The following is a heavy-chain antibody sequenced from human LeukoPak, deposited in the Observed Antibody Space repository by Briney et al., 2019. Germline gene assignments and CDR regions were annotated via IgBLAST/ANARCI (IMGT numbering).Heavy chain of an antibody. CDR1: GGSFSGYY. V-gene: IGHV4-34*01. J-gene: IGHJ4*02. CDR3: ARRLRRGGEFDY. D-gene: IGHD2-21*02. CDR2: IYYSGST. Sequence: ASETLSLTCAVYGGSFSGYYWSWIRQPPGKGLEWIGSIYYSGSTYYNPSLKSRVTISVDTSKNQFSLKLSSVTAADTAVYYCARRLRRGGEFDYWGQGTLVTVSS.